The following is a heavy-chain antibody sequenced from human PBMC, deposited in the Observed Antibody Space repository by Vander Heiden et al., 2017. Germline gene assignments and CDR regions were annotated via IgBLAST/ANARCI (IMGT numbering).Heavy chain of an antibody. D-gene: IGHD6-13*01. CDR3: ARLKRSIAAAGTSWFDY. Sequence: QLQLQESGPGLVTPSETLSLTCTVSGGSISSSSYYWGWIRQPPGKGLEWIGSIYYSGSTYYNPSLKSRVTISVDTSKNQFSLKLSSVTAADTAVYYCARLKRSIAAAGTSWFDYWGQGTLVTVSS. CDR2: IYYSGST. J-gene: IGHJ4*02. CDR1: GGSISSSSYY. V-gene: IGHV4-39*01.